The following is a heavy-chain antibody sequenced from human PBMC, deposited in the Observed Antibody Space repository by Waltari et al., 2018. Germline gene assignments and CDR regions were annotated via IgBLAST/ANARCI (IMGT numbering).Heavy chain of an antibody. CDR2: NYSGGYT. V-gene: IGHV3-66*02. J-gene: IGHJ4*02. Sequence: EVQLAESGGGLVQPGGSLRISCAASGLTVSNNYMSWVRQAPGKGVERVAINYSGGYTQYADSVKGRFTISRDNSKNTLYLQMNSLRVEDTAVYYCARNPRYDSPDWGQGTLVTVSS. CDR1: GLTVSNNY. CDR3: ARNPRYDSPD. D-gene: IGHD3-22*01.